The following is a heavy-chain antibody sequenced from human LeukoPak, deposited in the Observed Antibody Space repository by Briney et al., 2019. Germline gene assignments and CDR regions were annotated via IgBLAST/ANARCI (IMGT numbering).Heavy chain of an antibody. CDR3: ARHSTAYGDYDRSDY. Sequence: SETLSLTCTVSGGSISSYYWSWIRQPPGKGLEWIGYIYYSGSTNYNPSLKSRVTISVDTSKNRFSLKLSSVTATDTAVFYCARHSTAYGDYDRSDYWGQGTLVTVSS. J-gene: IGHJ4*02. CDR1: GGSISSYY. V-gene: IGHV4-59*08. CDR2: IYYSGST. D-gene: IGHD4-17*01.